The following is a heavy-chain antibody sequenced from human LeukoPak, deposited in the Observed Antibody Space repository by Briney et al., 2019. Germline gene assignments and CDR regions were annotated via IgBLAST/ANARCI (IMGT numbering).Heavy chain of an antibody. Sequence: PGGSLRLSCAASGFTFSSKYMRWVRQAPGKGLEWVPVLYSGGTTYYADSVKGRLTISRDNSKNALYLQMNSLRAEDTAVYCCARGAVAGPYYFDYGGQGTLVTVSS. CDR3: ARGAVAGPYYFDY. CDR2: LYSGGTT. J-gene: IGHJ4*02. CDR1: GFTFSSKY. V-gene: IGHV3-53*01. D-gene: IGHD6-19*01.